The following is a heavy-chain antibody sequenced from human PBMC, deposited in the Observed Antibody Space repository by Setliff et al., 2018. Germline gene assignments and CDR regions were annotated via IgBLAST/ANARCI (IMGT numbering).Heavy chain of an antibody. CDR3: ARGGTFRYFDY. Sequence: SETLSLTCAAYGGTFSDYYWTWIRQPPGRGLEWIGEINHSGSTSYNPSLESRVTISIDTSKNQFSLKLRSVTAADTAVYYCARGGTFRYFDYWGQGTPVTVSS. CDR1: GGTFSDYY. V-gene: IGHV4-34*01. CDR2: INHSGST. J-gene: IGHJ4*02.